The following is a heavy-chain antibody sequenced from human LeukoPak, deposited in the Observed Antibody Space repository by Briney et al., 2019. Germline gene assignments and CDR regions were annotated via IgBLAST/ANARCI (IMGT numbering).Heavy chain of an antibody. D-gene: IGHD3-22*01. V-gene: IGHV4-34*01. J-gene: IGHJ3*02. CDR3: ARGSYDSSGYHRDDAFDI. Sequence: PSETLSLTCAVYGGSFSGYYWSWIRQPPGKGLEWIGEINHSGSTNYNPSLKSRVTISVDTSKNQFSLKLSSVTAADTAVYYCARGSYDSSGYHRDDAFDIWGQGTMVTVSS. CDR2: INHSGST. CDR1: GGSFSGYY.